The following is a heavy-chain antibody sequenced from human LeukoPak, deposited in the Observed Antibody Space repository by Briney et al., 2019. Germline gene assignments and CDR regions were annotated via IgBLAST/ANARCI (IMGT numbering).Heavy chain of an antibody. V-gene: IGHV3-9*01. CDR1: GFTFDDYA. CDR3: AKDRIPGSGSLDAFDI. D-gene: IGHD1-26*01. J-gene: IGHJ3*02. Sequence: QPGRSLRLSCAASGFTFDDYAMHWVRHAPGKGLEWVSGISWNSGSIGYADSVKGRFTISRDNAKNSLYLQMNSLRAEDTALYYCAKDRIPGSGSLDAFDIWGQGTMVTVSS. CDR2: ISWNSGSI.